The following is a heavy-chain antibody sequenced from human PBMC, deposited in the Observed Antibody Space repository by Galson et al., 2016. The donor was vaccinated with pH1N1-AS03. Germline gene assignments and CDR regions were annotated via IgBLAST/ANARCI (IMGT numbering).Heavy chain of an antibody. Sequence: SETLSLTCTVSGGSFSSHCWSWIRQPPGKGLEWIGYICNSRSTDYTPSLESRVTISIGTSKSQFSLRLSSVTAADTAVYFCARDGNYDSSGYYPEYFQLWGQGSLVTVSS. CDR2: ICNSRST. J-gene: IGHJ1*01. CDR3: ARDGNYDSSGYYPEYFQL. D-gene: IGHD3-22*01. CDR1: GGSFSSHC. V-gene: IGHV4-59*11.